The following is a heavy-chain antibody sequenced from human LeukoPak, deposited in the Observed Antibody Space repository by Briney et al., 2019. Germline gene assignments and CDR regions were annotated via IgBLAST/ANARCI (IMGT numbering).Heavy chain of an antibody. CDR1: GGSFSGYY. Sequence: PSETLSLTCAVYGGSFSGYYWSWIRQPPGKGLEWIGEINHSGSTNYNPSLKSRVTISVDTSKNQFSLKLSSVTAADTAVYYCARGANWGSIRFGPWGQGTLVTVSS. CDR2: INHSGST. D-gene: IGHD7-27*01. V-gene: IGHV4-34*01. CDR3: ARGANWGSIRFGP. J-gene: IGHJ5*02.